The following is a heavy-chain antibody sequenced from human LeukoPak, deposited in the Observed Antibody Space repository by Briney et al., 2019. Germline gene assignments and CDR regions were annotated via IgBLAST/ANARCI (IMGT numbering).Heavy chain of an antibody. J-gene: IGHJ4*02. D-gene: IGHD2/OR15-2a*01. CDR2: IYYSGST. CDR3: AKVHSNSKGDRFDY. Sequence: SETLSLTCTVSGGSISSYYWSWIRQPPRKGLEWIGYIYYSGSTDYNPSLKSRVTISVDTSMNQFSLKLSSVTAADTAVYYCAKVHSNSKGDRFDYWGQGALVTVSS. CDR1: GGSISSYY. V-gene: IGHV4-59*12.